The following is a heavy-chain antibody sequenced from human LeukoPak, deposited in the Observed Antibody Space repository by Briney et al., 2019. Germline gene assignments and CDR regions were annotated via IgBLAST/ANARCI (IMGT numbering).Heavy chain of an antibody. V-gene: IGHV3-21*01. J-gene: IGHJ4*02. CDR2: ISSSSSYI. D-gene: IGHD3-3*01. Sequence: GGSLRLSCAASGFTFSSYSMNWVRQAPGKGLEWVSSISSSSSYIYYADSVKGRFTISRDNAKNSLYLQMNSLRAEDTAVYYCATTTEDDFWSGQVSYYFDYWGQGTLVTVSS. CDR3: ATTTEDDFWSGQVSYYFDY. CDR1: GFTFSSYS.